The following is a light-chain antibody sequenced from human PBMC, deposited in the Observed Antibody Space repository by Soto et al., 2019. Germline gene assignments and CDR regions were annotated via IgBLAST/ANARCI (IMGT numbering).Light chain of an antibody. CDR1: QSVSSSY. J-gene: IGKJ5*01. V-gene: IGKV3-20*01. CDR2: GAS. Sequence: ERALTRTPGTLSLSPGERSTLSCRASQSVSSSYLAWYQQKPGQAPSLLISGASSRATGIPDRFSGSGSGTDFTLTISRLEPEAFAVYYCQQYGRSPITFGPGTRLEI. CDR3: QQYGRSPIT.